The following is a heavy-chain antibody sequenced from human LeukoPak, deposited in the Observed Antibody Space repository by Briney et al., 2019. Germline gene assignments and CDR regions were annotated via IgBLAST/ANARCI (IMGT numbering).Heavy chain of an antibody. CDR3: AKASTVLKPIDS. D-gene: IGHD1-14*01. J-gene: IGHJ4*02. V-gene: IGHV3-23*01. CDR1: GFTFHTYA. Sequence: GGSLRLSCAASGFTFHTYAMNWDRQAPGKGLEWVSAISPIGSRTYYADSVKGRFTISRDNSKNTLYLQMNSLRAGDTAIYYCAKASTVLKPIDSWGEGTLVAVSS. CDR2: ISPIGSRT.